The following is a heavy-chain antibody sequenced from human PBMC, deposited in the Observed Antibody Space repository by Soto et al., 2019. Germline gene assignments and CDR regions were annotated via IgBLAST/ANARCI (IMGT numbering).Heavy chain of an antibody. J-gene: IGHJ2*01. CDR1: GGSFSGYY. CDR2: INDRGSI. Sequence: QVQLQQWGAGPLRPLETLSLTCGVSGGSFSGYYWAWIRQSPGKWLEWIGEINDRGSINYNPSLKSRVSISVDTSKNHYSLNLRSVPAADTAVYYCGRESHDILTGPPWVWYFDLWGRGTLVTVSS. D-gene: IGHD3-9*01. CDR3: GRESHDILTGPPWVWYFDL. V-gene: IGHV4-34*01.